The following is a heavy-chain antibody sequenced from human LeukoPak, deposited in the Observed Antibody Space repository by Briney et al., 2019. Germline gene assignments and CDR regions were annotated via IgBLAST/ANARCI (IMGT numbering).Heavy chain of an antibody. J-gene: IGHJ4*02. CDR3: AKAYDSSGYQRPFDY. V-gene: IGHV3-30*02. D-gene: IGHD3-22*01. CDR1: GFTFSSYG. Sequence: GGSLRLSCAASGFTFSSYGMHWVRQAPGKGLEWVAFIRYDGSNKYYADSVKGRFTISRDNSKNTLYLEMNSPRAEDTAVYYCAKAYDSSGYQRPFDYWGQGTLVTVSS. CDR2: IRYDGSNK.